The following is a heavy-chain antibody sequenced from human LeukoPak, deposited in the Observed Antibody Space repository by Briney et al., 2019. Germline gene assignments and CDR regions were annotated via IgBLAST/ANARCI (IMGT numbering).Heavy chain of an antibody. CDR2: IKSKSDGGTT. V-gene: IGHV3-15*01. CDR1: GFTFSNAW. J-gene: IGHJ3*02. Sequence: GGSLRLSCAASGFTFSNAWMNWVRQAPGKGLEWVGRIKSKSDGGTTDYAAPVKGRFTISRDDSKNTLFLQMSSLKTEDTAVYYCTTDRGLYDSSGYYYFATDIWGQGTMVTVSS. CDR3: TTDRGLYDSSGYYYFATDI. D-gene: IGHD3-22*01.